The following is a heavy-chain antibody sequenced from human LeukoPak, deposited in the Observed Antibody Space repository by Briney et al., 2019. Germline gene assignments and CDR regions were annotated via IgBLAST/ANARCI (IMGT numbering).Heavy chain of an antibody. D-gene: IGHD1-26*01. J-gene: IGHJ4*02. CDR1: GTSVSVKSAS. CDR2: TYYRSKWFS. V-gene: IGHV6-1*01. Sequence: SQTLSLTCDVSGTSVSVKSASWNWISQSPSNGLEWLGRTYYRSKWFSDYAVSVRGRVTINADTANNQFSLQLSAVTPEDTALYYCTRDSGSYYGHFDSWGQGTLVTVSS. CDR3: TRDSGSYYGHFDS.